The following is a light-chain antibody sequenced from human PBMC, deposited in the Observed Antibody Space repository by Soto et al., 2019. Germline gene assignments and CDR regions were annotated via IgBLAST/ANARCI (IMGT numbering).Light chain of an antibody. V-gene: IGKV3-20*01. CDR1: QSVSSSY. J-gene: IGKJ4*01. CDR3: LQYDTSPLT. CDR2: GAS. Sequence: EIVLTQSPGTLSLSPRERATLSCRASQSVSSSYLAWYQHKPGQAPRLLIYGASSRATGIPDRFSGSGSGTDFTLSISRLEPEDFAVYYCLQYDTSPLTFGGGTKVEIK.